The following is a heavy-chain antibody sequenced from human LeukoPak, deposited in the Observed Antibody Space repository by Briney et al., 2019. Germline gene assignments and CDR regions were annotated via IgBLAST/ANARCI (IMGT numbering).Heavy chain of an antibody. CDR3: ARGGEDGYNFENY. CDR1: GFTFSSYS. D-gene: IGHD5-24*01. CDR2: ISSSSSYI. Sequence: GGSLRLSCAASGFTFSSYSMNWVRQAPGKGLEWVSSISSSSSYIYYADSVKGRFTISRDNAKNSPYLQMNSLRAEDTAVYYCARGGEDGYNFENYWGQGTLVTVSS. V-gene: IGHV3-21*01. J-gene: IGHJ4*02.